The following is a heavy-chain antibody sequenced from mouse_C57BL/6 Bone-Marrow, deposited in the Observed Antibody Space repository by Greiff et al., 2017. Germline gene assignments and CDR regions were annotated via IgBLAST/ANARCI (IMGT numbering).Heavy chain of an antibody. J-gene: IGHJ3*01. CDR1: GFTFSSYA. Sequence: EVMLVESGGGLVKPGGSLKLSCAASGFTFSSYAMSWVRQTPEKRLEWVATISDGGSYTYYPDNVKGRFTISSDNAKNHLYLQMSHLKSEDTAMYYCAREEYYGSSYPFAYWGQGTLVTVSA. D-gene: IGHD1-1*01. CDR3: AREEYYGSSYPFAY. CDR2: ISDGGSYT. V-gene: IGHV5-4*01.